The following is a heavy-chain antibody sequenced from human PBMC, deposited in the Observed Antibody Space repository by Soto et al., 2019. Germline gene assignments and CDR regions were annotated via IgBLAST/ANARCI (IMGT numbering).Heavy chain of an antibody. CDR1: GFSFSAYA. J-gene: IGHJ5*02. Sequence: GGSLRLSCAASGFSFSAYAMSWVRQAPGKGLEWVSSISSSSSYIYYADSVKGRFTISRDNAKNSLYLQMNSLRAEDTAVYYCAITTYYYDSSGYYAFDPWGQGTLVTVSS. CDR2: ISSSSSYI. CDR3: AITTYYYDSSGYYAFDP. V-gene: IGHV3-21*01. D-gene: IGHD3-22*01.